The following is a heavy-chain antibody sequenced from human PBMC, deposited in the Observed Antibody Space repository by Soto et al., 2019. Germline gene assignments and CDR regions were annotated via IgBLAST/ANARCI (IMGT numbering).Heavy chain of an antibody. CDR1: GYTFITYA. V-gene: IGHV1-3*01. CDR3: ARDRYSYDSTGYYDY. Sequence: ASLKVSCKASGYTFITYALHEVPQAPGQRLEWMGGLNAGTGNKKYLQKFQGRVTISRDTSDSTAYMELSSLRSEDTAVYYCARDRYSYDSTGYYDYWGLGTLVTVSS. CDR2: LNAGTGNK. D-gene: IGHD3-22*01. J-gene: IGHJ4*02.